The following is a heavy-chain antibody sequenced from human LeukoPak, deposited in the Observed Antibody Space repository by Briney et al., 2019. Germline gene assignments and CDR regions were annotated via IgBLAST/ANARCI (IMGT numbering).Heavy chain of an antibody. J-gene: IGHJ4*02. CDR2: IYYSGST. CDR3: ARVRGGYCSSTSCYMRAYYFDY. V-gene: IGHV4-31*03. CDR1: GGSISSGGYS. D-gene: IGHD2-2*02. Sequence: SQTLSLTCTVSGGSISSGGYSWSWIRQHPGKGLEWIGYIYYSGSTYYSPSLKSRVTISVDTSKNQFSLKLSSVTAADTAVYYCARVRGGYCSSTSCYMRAYYFDYWGQGTLVTVSS.